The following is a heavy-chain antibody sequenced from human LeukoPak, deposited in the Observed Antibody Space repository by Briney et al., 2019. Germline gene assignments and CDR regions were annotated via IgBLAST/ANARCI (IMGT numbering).Heavy chain of an antibody. CDR3: ARDSYYGSGGDY. Sequence: GGSLRLSCAASGFTFSSYEMNWVRQAPGKGLEWVSYISSSGSTIYYADSVKGRFTISRDNAKNSLYLQMNSLRAEDTAVYYCARDSYYGSGGDYWGQGTLVTVSS. CDR1: GFTFSSYE. D-gene: IGHD3-10*01. J-gene: IGHJ4*02. CDR2: ISSSGSTI. V-gene: IGHV3-48*03.